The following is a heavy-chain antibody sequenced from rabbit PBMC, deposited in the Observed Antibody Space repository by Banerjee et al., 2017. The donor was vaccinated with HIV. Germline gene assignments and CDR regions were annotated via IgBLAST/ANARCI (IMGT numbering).Heavy chain of an antibody. V-gene: IGHV1S45*01. D-gene: IGHD4-1*01. CDR3: ARDLPSVIGWNFGW. CDR1: GFDFSSYG. CDR2: MNTRSGED. J-gene: IGHJ6*01. Sequence: QEQLVESGGGLVQPGGSLKLSCKASGFDFSSYGVSWVRQAPGKGLEWIACMNTRSGEDVYATWAKGRFTISKTSSTTVTLQMTSLTAADTATYFCARDLPSVIGWNFGWWGPGTLVTVS.